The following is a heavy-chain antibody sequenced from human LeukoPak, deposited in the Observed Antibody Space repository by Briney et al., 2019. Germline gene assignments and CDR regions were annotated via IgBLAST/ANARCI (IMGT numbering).Heavy chain of an antibody. D-gene: IGHD6-13*01. CDR3: ARGQVYSSSWYPLDYYFDY. V-gene: IGHV3-30-3*01. J-gene: IGHJ4*02. CDR2: ISYDGSNK. Sequence: PGGSLRLSCAASGFTFSSYWMRWVRQAPGKGLEWVAVISYDGSNKYYADSVKGRFTISRDNSKNTLYLQMNSLRAEDTAVYYCARGQVYSSSWYPLDYYFDYWGQGTLVTVSS. CDR1: GFTFSSYW.